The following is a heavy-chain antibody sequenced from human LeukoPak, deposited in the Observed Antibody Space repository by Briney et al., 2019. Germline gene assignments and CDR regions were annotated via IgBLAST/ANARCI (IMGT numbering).Heavy chain of an antibody. Sequence: SQTLSLTCAVSGGPISSGGYSWSWIRQPPGKGLEWIGYIYHSGSTYYDPSLKSRVTISVDRSKNQFSLKLSSVTAADTAVYYCARGGGKVRGIFDYWGQGTLVTVSS. V-gene: IGHV4-30-2*01. J-gene: IGHJ4*02. CDR3: ARGGGKVRGIFDY. D-gene: IGHD3-10*01. CDR2: IYHSGST. CDR1: GGPISSGGYS.